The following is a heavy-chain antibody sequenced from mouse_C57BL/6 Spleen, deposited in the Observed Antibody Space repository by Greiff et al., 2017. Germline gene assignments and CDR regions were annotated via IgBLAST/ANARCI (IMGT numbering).Heavy chain of an antibody. J-gene: IGHJ1*03. CDR3: ARLITTVSYWYFDV. Sequence: QVQLQQPGAELVKPGASVKMSCKASGYTFTSYWITWVKQRPVQGLEWIGDIYPGSGSTNYNEKFKSKATLTVDTSSSTAYMQLSSLTSEDSAVYYCARLITTVSYWYFDVWGTGTTVTVSS. CDR1: GYTFTSYW. D-gene: IGHD1-1*01. CDR2: IYPGSGST. V-gene: IGHV1-55*01.